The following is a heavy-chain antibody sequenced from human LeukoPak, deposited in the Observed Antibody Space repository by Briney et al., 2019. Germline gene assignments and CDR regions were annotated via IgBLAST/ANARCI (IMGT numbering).Heavy chain of an antibody. CDR3: AKLVGSNSDY. Sequence: PGGSLSLSCAVFGPTLRSYALNWVRQAPGKGLEWVSTISSGGFSTNYADSVKGRFTVSRDKSDSTLLLQMNNLRAEDTAIYYCAKLVGSNSDYWGRGTLVIVSS. J-gene: IGHJ4*02. V-gene: IGHV3-23*01. CDR2: ISSGGFST. D-gene: IGHD5-24*01. CDR1: GPTLRSYA.